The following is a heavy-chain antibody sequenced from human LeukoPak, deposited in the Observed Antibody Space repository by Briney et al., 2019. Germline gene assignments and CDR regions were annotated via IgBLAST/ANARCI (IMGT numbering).Heavy chain of an antibody. V-gene: IGHV4-59*01. J-gene: IGHJ4*02. CDR1: GGSISSYY. Sequence: PSETLSLTCTVSGGSISSYYWSWIRQPPGKGLEWIGYIYYSGSTNYNPSLKSRVTISVDTSKNQFSLKLNSVTAADTAVYYCATSPPSSSWATYWGQGTLVTVSS. D-gene: IGHD6-13*01. CDR3: ATSPPSSSWATY. CDR2: IYYSGST.